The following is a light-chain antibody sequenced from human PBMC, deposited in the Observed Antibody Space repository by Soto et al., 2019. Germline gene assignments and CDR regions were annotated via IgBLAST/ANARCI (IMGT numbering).Light chain of an antibody. Sequence: EIVLTQSPATLSLSPGERATLSCRASQSVSSSLAWYQQKPGQAPRLLIYDASNRATGIPDRFSGSGSGTDFTLTISRLEPEDFAVYYCQQYDGSPPWTFGLGTKVEFK. CDR3: QQYDGSPPWT. V-gene: IGKV3-20*01. CDR2: DAS. CDR1: QSVSSS. J-gene: IGKJ1*01.